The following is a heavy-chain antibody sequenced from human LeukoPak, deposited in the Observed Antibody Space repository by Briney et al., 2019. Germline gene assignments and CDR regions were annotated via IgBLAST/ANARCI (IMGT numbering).Heavy chain of an antibody. CDR1: GFTFSSYE. CDR2: ISASGTGT. D-gene: IGHD2-2*01. Sequence: GGSLRLSCVASGFTFSSYEMNCVRHAPGEGLEWISYISASGTGTHYADSVKGRFTVSRDNAKNSVYLQVNIPRAEDTAVYYCAREEYYHLNTGSHDAFDLWGQGTMVTVSS. J-gene: IGHJ3*01. V-gene: IGHV3-48*03. CDR3: AREEYYHLNTGSHDAFDL.